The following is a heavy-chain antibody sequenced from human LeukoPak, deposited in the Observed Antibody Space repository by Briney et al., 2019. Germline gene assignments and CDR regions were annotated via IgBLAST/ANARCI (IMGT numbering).Heavy chain of an antibody. V-gene: IGHV3-30*18. CDR1: GFTFSSYG. CDR2: ISYDGSNK. J-gene: IGHJ4*02. D-gene: IGHD2-2*01. Sequence: GGSLRLSCAASGFTFSSYGMHWVRQAPGKGLEWVAVISYDGSNKYYADSVKGRFTISRENSKNTLYLQMNSLRAEDTAVYYCAKAGSMGYCSSTSCYSPYYFDYWGQGTLVTVSS. CDR3: AKAGSMGYCSSTSCYSPYYFDY.